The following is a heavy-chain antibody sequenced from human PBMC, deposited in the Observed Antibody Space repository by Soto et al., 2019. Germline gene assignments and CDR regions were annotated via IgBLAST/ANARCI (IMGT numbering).Heavy chain of an antibody. D-gene: IGHD3-9*01. CDR2: INHSGST. V-gene: IGHV4-34*01. Sequence: SETLSLTCAVYGGSFSDYSWTWIRQPPGKGLEWIGEINHSGSTYYNPSLKSRVTISVDTSKNQFSLKLTSVTAADTAVYYCTTALTYYDILTGHHWGQGTLVTVSS. J-gene: IGHJ5*02. CDR3: TTALTYYDILTGHH. CDR1: GGSFSDYS.